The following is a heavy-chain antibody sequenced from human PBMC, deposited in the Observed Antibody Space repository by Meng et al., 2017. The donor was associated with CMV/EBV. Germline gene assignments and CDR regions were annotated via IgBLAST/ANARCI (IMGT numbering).Heavy chain of an antibody. CDR3: AKHHGYCSSTSCRSSDY. J-gene: IGHJ4*02. CDR1: GFTFSSYG. V-gene: IGHV3-30*02. CDR2: IRYDGSNK. Sequence: GESLKISCAASGFTFSSYGMHWVRQAPGKGLEWVAFIRYDGSNKYYADSVKGRFTISRDNSKNTLYLQMNSLRAEDTAVYYCAKHHGYCSSTSCRSSDYWGQGTLVTVSS. D-gene: IGHD2-2*01.